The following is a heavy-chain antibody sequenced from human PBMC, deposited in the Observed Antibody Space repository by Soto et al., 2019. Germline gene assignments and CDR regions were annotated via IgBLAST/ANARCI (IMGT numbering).Heavy chain of an antibody. V-gene: IGHV1-69*04. CDR2: IIPILGIA. CDR1: GGTFSSYT. J-gene: IGHJ4*02. D-gene: IGHD6-19*01. Sequence: ASVKVSCKASGGTFSSYTISWVRQAPGQGLEWMGRIIPILGIANYAQKFQGRVTITADKSTSTAYMELSSLRSEDTAVYYCARDDSGSGSYHGPWGQGTLVTVSS. CDR3: ARDDSGSGSYHGP.